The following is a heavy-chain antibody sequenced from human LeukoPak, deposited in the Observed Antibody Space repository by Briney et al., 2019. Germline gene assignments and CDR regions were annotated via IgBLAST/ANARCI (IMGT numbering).Heavy chain of an antibody. CDR3: ARDIRDCSSTSCYNWFDP. CDR1: GGTFSSYA. V-gene: IGHV1-69*01. J-gene: IGHJ5*02. CDR2: IISIFGTA. Sequence: SVKVSCKASGGTFSSYAISWVRQPPGQGLEWMGGIISIFGTANYAQKFQGRVTITADESTSTAYMELSSLRSEDTAVYYCARDIRDCSSTSCYNWFDPWGQGTLVTVSS. D-gene: IGHD2-2*01.